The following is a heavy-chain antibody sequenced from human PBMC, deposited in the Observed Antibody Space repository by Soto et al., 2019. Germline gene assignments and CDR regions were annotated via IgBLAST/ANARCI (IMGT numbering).Heavy chain of an antibody. CDR2: IYYSGST. J-gene: IGHJ6*03. V-gene: IGHV4-59*08. CDR3: ARHVLYDFWSGPGCMDV. D-gene: IGHD3-3*01. Sequence: SETLSLTCTVSGCSISSYYWSWIRQPPGKGLEWIGYIYYSGSTNYNPSLKSRVTISVDTSKNQFSLKLSSVTAADTAVYYCARHVLYDFWSGPGCMDVWGKGTTVTVSS. CDR1: GCSISSYY.